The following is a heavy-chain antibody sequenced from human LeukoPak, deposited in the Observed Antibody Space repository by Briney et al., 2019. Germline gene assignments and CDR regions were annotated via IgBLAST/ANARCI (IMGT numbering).Heavy chain of an antibody. CDR2: ISGSGGST. CDR1: GFTFSSYA. D-gene: IGHD6-6*01. J-gene: IGHJ4*02. CDR3: AKGPYSSSTYFDY. V-gene: IGHV3-23*01. Sequence: PGGSLRLSCAASGFTFSSYAMSWVRQAPGKGLEWVSAISGSGGSTFYADSVKGRFTISRDNSKNTLYLQMNSLRAEDTAVYYCAKGPYSSSTYFDYWGQGTLVTVSS.